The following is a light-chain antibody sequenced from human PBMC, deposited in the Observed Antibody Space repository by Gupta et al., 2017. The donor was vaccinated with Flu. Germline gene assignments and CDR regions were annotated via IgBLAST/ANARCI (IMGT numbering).Light chain of an antibody. CDR2: GTF. J-gene: IGKJ5*01. CDR3: QQYNNGPPSIT. V-gene: IGKV3-15*01. CDR1: QSIGSN. Sequence: TLSVSPGGRATLSCRASQSIGSNLAWYKHKPGQAPRLLIHGTFTRATGIPARFSGSGSGTELTLTISSLQSEDFAVYYCQQYNNGPPSITFGQGTRLEIK.